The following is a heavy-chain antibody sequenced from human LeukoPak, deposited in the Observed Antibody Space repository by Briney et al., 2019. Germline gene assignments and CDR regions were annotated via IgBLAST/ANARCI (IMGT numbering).Heavy chain of an antibody. V-gene: IGHV4-59*01. Sequence: PSETLSLTCTVSGGSISSYYWSWIRQPPGKGLEWIGSIYYSGTTNYNPSLKSRVTISVDTSKNQFSLKLSSVTAADTAVYHCARGPMVRGCYHAMDVWGRGTTVTVSS. CDR1: GGSISSYY. CDR3: ARGPMVRGCYHAMDV. CDR2: IYYSGTT. D-gene: IGHD3-10*01. J-gene: IGHJ6*02.